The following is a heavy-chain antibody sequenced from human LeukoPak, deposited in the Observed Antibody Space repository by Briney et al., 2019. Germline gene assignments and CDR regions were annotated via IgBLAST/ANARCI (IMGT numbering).Heavy chain of an antibody. D-gene: IGHD2-2*01. CDR2: ISYDGSNK. Sequence: PGRALRLSCAASGSTFSSYAMPWVRQAPGKGLEWVAVISYDGSNKYYADSVKGRFTISRDDSKNTLYLQMNSLRAEDTAVYYCARGGEYQLLGWGQGTLVTVSS. CDR1: GSTFSSYA. V-gene: IGHV3-30*01. J-gene: IGHJ4*02. CDR3: ARGGEYQLLG.